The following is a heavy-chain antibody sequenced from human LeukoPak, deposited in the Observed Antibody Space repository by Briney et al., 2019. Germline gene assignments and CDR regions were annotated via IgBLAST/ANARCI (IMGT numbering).Heavy chain of an antibody. CDR3: ASSRCSSTSCLYYNYYYGMDV. CDR2: INHSGST. V-gene: IGHV4-34*01. Sequence: SETLSLTCVVYGGSLSGYYWSWIRQPPGKGLEWIGEINHSGSTNYNPSLKSRVTISVDTSKNQFSLKLNSVTAADTAVYYCASSRCSSTSCLYYNYYYGMDVWGQGTTVTVSS. D-gene: IGHD2-2*01. CDR1: GGSLSGYY. J-gene: IGHJ6*02.